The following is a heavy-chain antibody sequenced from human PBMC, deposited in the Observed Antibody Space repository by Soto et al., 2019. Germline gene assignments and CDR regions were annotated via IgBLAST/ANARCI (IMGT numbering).Heavy chain of an antibody. V-gene: IGHV3-73*01. Sequence: GGSLRLSCAASGFTFSGSAMHWVRQASGKGLEWVGRIRSKANSYATAYAASVKGRFTISRDDSKKTAYLQMNSLKTEDTAVYYCTSHPTKNIVVVPAASSNYVGYWGQGTLVTVSS. CDR1: GFTFSGSA. J-gene: IGHJ4*02. CDR3: TSHPTKNIVVVPAASSNYVGY. CDR2: IRSKANSYAT. D-gene: IGHD2-2*01.